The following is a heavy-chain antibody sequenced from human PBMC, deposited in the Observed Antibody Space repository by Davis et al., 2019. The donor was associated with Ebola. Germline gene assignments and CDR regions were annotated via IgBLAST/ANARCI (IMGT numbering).Heavy chain of an antibody. CDR2: IYPNSGVT. Sequence: AASAKVSCKASGYTFTDYYIHWVRQAPGQGLECLGWIYPNSGVTKYTEKFQGRVAMTRDTSITTVYMELSTLTSDDTAVYYCARERGDEAVGGSDNWFDPWGQGTLVTVSS. CDR3: ARERGDEAVGGSDNWFDP. D-gene: IGHD6-19*01. CDR1: GYTFTDYY. J-gene: IGHJ5*02. V-gene: IGHV1-2*02.